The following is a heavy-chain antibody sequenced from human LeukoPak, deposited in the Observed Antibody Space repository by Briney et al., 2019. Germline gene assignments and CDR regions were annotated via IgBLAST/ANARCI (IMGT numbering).Heavy chain of an antibody. Sequence: GGSLRLSCAASGFTFSSYGMHWVRQAPGKGLEWVAVIWYDGSNKYYADSVKGRFTISRDNSKNTLYLQMNSLRAEDTAVYYCAKDRNPGYSSGWYPIDYWGQGTLVTASS. CDR3: AKDRNPGYSSGWYPIDY. CDR1: GFTFSSYG. J-gene: IGHJ4*02. V-gene: IGHV3-33*06. CDR2: IWYDGSNK. D-gene: IGHD6-19*01.